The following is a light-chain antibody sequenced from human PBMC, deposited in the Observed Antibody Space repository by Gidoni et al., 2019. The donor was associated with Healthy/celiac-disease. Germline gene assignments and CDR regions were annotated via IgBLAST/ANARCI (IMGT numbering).Light chain of an antibody. Sequence: IQMTQSPSSLSASVGDRVIITCRARQRISSYLNWYQQKPGKATKLLIYAATSLQSGVPSRFRGSGSGTDFTLTISSLQPEDFASYYCQQSYSTLRWAFGGGTRVEI. J-gene: IGKJ4*01. V-gene: IGKV1-39*01. CDR3: QQSYSTLRWA. CDR1: QRISSY. CDR2: AAT.